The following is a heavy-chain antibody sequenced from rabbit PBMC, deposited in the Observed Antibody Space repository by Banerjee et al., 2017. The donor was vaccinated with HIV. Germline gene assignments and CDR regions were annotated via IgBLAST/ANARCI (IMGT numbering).Heavy chain of an antibody. Sequence: QEQLEESGGDLVQPEGSLTLTCTASGFSFSSSYYMCWVRQAPGKGLEWIGCIYNGDGSTYYASWVNGRFSISKTSSTTVTLQMTSLTAADTATYFCARGSYSISTYNLWGPGTLVTVS. D-gene: IGHD7-1*01. CDR1: GFSFSSSYY. CDR3: ARGSYSISTYNL. V-gene: IGHV1S45*01. J-gene: IGHJ4*01. CDR2: IYNGDGST.